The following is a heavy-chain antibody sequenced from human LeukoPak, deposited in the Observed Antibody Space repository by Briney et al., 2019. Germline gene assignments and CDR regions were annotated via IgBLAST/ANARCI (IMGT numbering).Heavy chain of an antibody. D-gene: IGHD2/OR15-2a*01. Sequence: PSQTLSLTCSVSGGSISSGHYYWNWVRQPAGKGLEWIGRISSSGSTTYSLSLKGRVTMSLDTSKNQFSLKLTSVTAADTAVYLCARNGEYSADYWGQGTLVTVSS. CDR3: ARNGEYSADY. J-gene: IGHJ4*02. CDR2: ISSSGST. V-gene: IGHV4-61*02. CDR1: GGSISSGHYY.